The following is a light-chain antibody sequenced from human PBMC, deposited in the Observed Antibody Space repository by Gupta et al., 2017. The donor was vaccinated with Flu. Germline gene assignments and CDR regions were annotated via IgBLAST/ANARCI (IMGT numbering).Light chain of an antibody. CDR3: QQDDNLPVT. V-gene: IGKV1-33*01. Sequence: DSQMTQPPSSLSASVGDRVTITCQASQEISKYLNWYQQRPGKAPKILIYDASNAETGVPSRFSGSGSATDFTFTISILPPEAVATYYCQQDDNLPVTFGGGTKVEIK. CDR1: QEISKY. J-gene: IGKJ4*01. CDR2: DAS.